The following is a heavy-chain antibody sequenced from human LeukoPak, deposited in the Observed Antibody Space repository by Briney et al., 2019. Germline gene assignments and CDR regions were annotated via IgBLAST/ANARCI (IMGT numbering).Heavy chain of an antibody. CDR3: ARDASNENYYYYMDV. D-gene: IGHD1-1*01. J-gene: IGHJ6*03. V-gene: IGHV1-69*05. Sequence: SVKVSCKASGGTFSSYAISWVRQAPGQGLEWMGGIIPIFGTANYAQKFQGRVTITTDESTSTAYMELSSLRSEDTAVYYCARDASNENYYYYMDVWGKGTTVTVSS. CDR2: IIPIFGTA. CDR1: GGTFSSYA.